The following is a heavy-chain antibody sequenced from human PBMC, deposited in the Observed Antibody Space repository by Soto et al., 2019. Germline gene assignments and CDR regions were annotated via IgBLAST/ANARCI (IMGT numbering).Heavy chain of an antibody. V-gene: IGHV1-2*02. CDR1: GYTSTGYY. CDR3: ARKGDSSGWYSPYYYYYGMDV. CDR2: INPNSGGT. Sequence: ASVKVSCKASGYTSTGYYMHWVRQAPGQGLEWMGWINPNSGGTNYAQKFQGRVTMTRDTSISTAYMELSRLRSGDTAVYYCARKGDSSGWYSPYYYYYGMDVWGQGTTVTVSS. J-gene: IGHJ6*02. D-gene: IGHD6-19*01.